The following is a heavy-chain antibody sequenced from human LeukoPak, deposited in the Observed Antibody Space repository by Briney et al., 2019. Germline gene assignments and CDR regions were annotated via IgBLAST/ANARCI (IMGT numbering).Heavy chain of an antibody. CDR2: IYHSGST. CDR3: ARGRYCSSTSCLYDY. D-gene: IGHD2-2*01. CDR1: GGSISSGGYS. V-gene: IGHV4-30-2*01. J-gene: IGHJ4*02. Sequence: SETLSLTCAVSGGSISSGGYSWSWIRQPPGKGLEWIGYIYHSGSTNYNPSLKSRVTISVDTSKNQFSLKLSSVTAADTAVYYCARGRYCSSTSCLYDYWGQGTLVTVSS.